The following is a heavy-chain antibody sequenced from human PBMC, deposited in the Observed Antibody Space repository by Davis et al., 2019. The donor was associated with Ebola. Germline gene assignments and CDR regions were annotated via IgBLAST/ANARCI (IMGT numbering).Heavy chain of an antibody. D-gene: IGHD3-3*01. Sequence: GGSLRLSCVASEFSFSNYWMHWVRQVPGKGLVWVSRINNDGSNTDYADSVKGRFTISRDNAKNTLYLQMNSLRVEDTAVYFCAKGGVLRILEWLGVWGKGTTVTVSS. CDR1: EFSFSNYW. CDR3: AKGGVLRILEWLGV. CDR2: INNDGSNT. V-gene: IGHV3-74*01. J-gene: IGHJ6*04.